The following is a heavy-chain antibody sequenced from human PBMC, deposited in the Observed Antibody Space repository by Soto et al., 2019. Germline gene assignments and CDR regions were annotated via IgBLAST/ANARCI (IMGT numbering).Heavy chain of an antibody. CDR2: INPNSGGT. CDR1: GYTFTGYY. J-gene: IGHJ6*02. D-gene: IGHD1-1*01. V-gene: IGHV1-2*02. CDR3: ARVLEPPRVGYYGMDV. Sequence: ASVKVSCKASGYTFTGYYMHWVRQAPGQGLEWMGWINPNSGGTNYAQKFQGRVTMTRDTSISTAYMELSRLRSDDTAVYYCARVLEPPRVGYYGMDVWGQGTTVTVSS.